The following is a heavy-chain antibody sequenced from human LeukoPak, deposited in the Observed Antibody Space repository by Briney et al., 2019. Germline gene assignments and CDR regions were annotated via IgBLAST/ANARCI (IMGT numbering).Heavy chain of an antibody. J-gene: IGHJ4*02. Sequence: GRSLRLSCAASGFTFTSYGMHWVRQAPGKGLEWVAVISSDGSNKYYADSVKGRFTISRDNSKNTLYLQMNSLRAEDTAVYYCARGPRYDTCDYWGQGTLVTVSS. D-gene: IGHD3-22*01. CDR3: ARGPRYDTCDY. V-gene: IGHV3-30*03. CDR2: ISSDGSNK. CDR1: GFTFTSYG.